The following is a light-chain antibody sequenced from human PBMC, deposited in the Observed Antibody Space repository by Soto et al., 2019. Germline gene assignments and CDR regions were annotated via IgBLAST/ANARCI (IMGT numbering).Light chain of an antibody. Sequence: ETVLTQSPATLSVSPGERVTLSCRASRSMSSSLAWYQQKPGQLPRLLIYDASNRATDIPARFSGSGSGTVFILNVSSLQSEDFAVYFCQQYNSWPLTFGGGTRVEIK. J-gene: IGKJ4*01. V-gene: IGKV3-15*01. CDR2: DAS. CDR1: RSMSSS. CDR3: QQYNSWPLT.